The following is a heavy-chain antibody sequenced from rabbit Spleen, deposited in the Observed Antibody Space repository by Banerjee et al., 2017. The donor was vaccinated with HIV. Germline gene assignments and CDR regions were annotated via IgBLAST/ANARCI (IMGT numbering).Heavy chain of an antibody. CDR3: ARDFRGSNAYYFDL. J-gene: IGHJ4*01. CDR2: IDFNNGKN. V-gene: IGHV1S45*01. Sequence: QQQLEESGGDLVKPEGSLTLTCTASGFSFSSDYDMCWVRQAPGKGLDLIACIDFNNGKNYYASWAKGRFTISKTSSTTVTLQMTSLTAADTATYFCARDFRGSNAYYFDLWGQGTLVTVS. D-gene: IGHD1-1*01. CDR1: GFSFSSDYD.